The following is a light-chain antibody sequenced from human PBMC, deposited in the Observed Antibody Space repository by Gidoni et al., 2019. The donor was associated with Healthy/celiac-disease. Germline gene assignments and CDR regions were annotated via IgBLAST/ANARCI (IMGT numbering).Light chain of an antibody. CDR2: AAS. J-gene: IGKJ2*01. CDR1: QTISSY. V-gene: IGKV1-39*01. Sequence: DIQMTQSPSSLSASVGDRVPITCRASQTISSYLNWYQQKPGKAPKLLIYAASSLQSGVPSRFSGSGSGTDFTLTISSLQPEDFATYYCQQSYSTVVYTFGQGTKLEIK. CDR3: QQSYSTVVYT.